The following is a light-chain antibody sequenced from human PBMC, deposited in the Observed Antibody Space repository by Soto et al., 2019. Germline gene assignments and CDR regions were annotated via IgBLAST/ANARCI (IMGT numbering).Light chain of an antibody. J-gene: IGKJ1*01. CDR1: QSISNN. CDR2: GAS. Sequence: DIVLTQSPGTLSVSPGERATLSCRAGQSISNNLAWYQQKPGQAPRLLIYGASTRATGIPARFTGSGSGTEFTLTISSLQSEDFAVYYCQQYSNWPRTFGQGTKVEIK. CDR3: QQYSNWPRT. V-gene: IGKV3-15*01.